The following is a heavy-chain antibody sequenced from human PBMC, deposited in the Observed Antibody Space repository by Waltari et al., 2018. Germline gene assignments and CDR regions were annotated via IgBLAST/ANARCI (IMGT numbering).Heavy chain of an antibody. Sequence: VQLLESGGGVVQPGGSLRLSCAASGFIFSSHGMHWVRQIPGKGLEWVAFRSFDGKKIFDADSVRGRFTISRDNSNNIVFLQMNSLRPEDSGVYYCAKDGDYSLTEYDAFDVWGQGTVVTVSP. CDR3: AKDGDYSLTEYDAFDV. D-gene: IGHD4-17*01. V-gene: IGHV3-30*02. J-gene: IGHJ3*01. CDR1: GFIFSSHG. CDR2: RSFDGKKI.